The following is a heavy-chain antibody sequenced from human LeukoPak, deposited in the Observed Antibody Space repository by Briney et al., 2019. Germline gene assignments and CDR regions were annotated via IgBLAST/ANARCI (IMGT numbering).Heavy chain of an antibody. CDR2: IYYSGST. D-gene: IGHD6-13*01. CDR1: GGSISSYY. CDR3: ARSWPIAAAGTHGGWFDP. J-gene: IGHJ5*02. Sequence: KPSETLSLTCTVSGGSISSYYWSWIRQPPGKGLEWLGYIYYSGSTNYNPSLKSRVTISVDTSKNQISLKLSSVTAADTAVYYCARSWPIAAAGTHGGWFDPWGQGTLVTVSS. V-gene: IGHV4-59*01.